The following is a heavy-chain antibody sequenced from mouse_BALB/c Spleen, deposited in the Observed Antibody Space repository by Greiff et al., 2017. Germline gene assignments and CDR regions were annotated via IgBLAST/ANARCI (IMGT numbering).Heavy chain of an antibody. J-gene: IGHJ1*01. V-gene: IGHV5-12-2*01. CDR2: ISNGGGST. CDR3: ARRGYYYGSSYWYFDV. D-gene: IGHD1-1*01. CDR1: GFTFSSYT. Sequence: EVKLVESGGGLVQPGGSLKLSCAASGFTFSSYTMSWVRQTPEKRLEWVAYISNGGGSTYYPDTVKGRFTISRDNAKNTLYLQMSSLKSEDTAMYYCARRGYYYGSSYWYFDVWGAGTTVTVSS.